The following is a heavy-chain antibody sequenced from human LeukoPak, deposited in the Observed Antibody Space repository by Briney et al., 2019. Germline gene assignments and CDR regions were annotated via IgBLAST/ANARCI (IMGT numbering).Heavy chain of an antibody. D-gene: IGHD3-10*01. V-gene: IGHV3-30*18. J-gene: IGHJ6*02. Sequence: PGGSLRLSCAASGFTFNSYGMPWVRQAPGKGLEWVAVISYDGSTKDYADSVEGRFTVSRDNSKNTLYLQMNSLRAEDTAVYYCAKPGFYYGSGSQEGPFYGMDVWGQGTTVTVSS. CDR1: GFTFNSYG. CDR2: ISYDGSTK. CDR3: AKPGFYYGSGSQEGPFYGMDV.